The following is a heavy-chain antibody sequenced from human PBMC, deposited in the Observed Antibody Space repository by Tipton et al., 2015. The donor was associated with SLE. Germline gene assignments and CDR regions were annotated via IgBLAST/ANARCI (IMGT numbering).Heavy chain of an antibody. J-gene: IGHJ3*02. V-gene: IGHV4-59*01. Sequence: TLSLTCTVSGGSISSYYWSWIRQPPGKGLEWIGYIYYSGSTNYNPSLKSRVTISVDTSKNQFSLKLSSVTAADTAVYYCARGRPYYDILTGYYNDAFDIWGQGTMVTVSS. D-gene: IGHD3-9*01. CDR3: ARGRPYYDILTGYYNDAFDI. CDR1: GGSISSYY. CDR2: IYYSGST.